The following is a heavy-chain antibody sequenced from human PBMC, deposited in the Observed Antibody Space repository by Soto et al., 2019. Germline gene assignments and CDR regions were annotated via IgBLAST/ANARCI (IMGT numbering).Heavy chain of an antibody. V-gene: IGHV3-15*01. CDR3: TTDRRGSSWYYSYYYYGMDV. CDR2: IQREXYGGTT. Sequence: GGSLRLSCAASGFTFSHAWMGWVRQAPGKGLEWVCRIQREXYGGTTDSAAPVKGRFTVSRXESKDTRYLQMNSLKTEGTAVYYCTTDRRGSSWYYSYYYYGMDVWGQGTTVTVSS. D-gene: IGHD6-13*01. CDR1: GFTFSHAW. J-gene: IGHJ6*02.